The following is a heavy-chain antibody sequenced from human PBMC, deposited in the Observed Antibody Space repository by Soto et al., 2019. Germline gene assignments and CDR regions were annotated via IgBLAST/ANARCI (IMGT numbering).Heavy chain of an antibody. Sequence: GESLKISCKASGYIFSTNWIAWVRHVPGKGLEWMGSIFPADSDIRYSPSFQGQVTISVDKSIDTAYLQWRSLKASDTGTFYCAKHNYYGSGSYYFFGGMDVWGQGTTVTVSS. D-gene: IGHD3-10*01. V-gene: IGHV5-51*01. CDR3: AKHNYYGSGSYYFFGGMDV. J-gene: IGHJ6*02. CDR2: IFPADSDI. CDR1: GYIFSTNW.